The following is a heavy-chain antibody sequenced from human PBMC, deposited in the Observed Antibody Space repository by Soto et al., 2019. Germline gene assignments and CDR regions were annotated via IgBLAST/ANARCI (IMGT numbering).Heavy chain of an antibody. D-gene: IGHD4-17*01. CDR2: INPSGGST. CDR1: GYTFTSYY. J-gene: IGHJ3*02. CDR3: TRAPSYGAFDI. Sequence: QVQLVQSGAEAKKPGASVKVSCKASGYTFTSYYIHWVRQAPGQGLEWMGIINPSGGSTTYAQKFQGRVTMTRDTSTSTFYMELSSLRSEDTAVYYCTRAPSYGAFDIWGQGTMVTVSS. V-gene: IGHV1-46*03.